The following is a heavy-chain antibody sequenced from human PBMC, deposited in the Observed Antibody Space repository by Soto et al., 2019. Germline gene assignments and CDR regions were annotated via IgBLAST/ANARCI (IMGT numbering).Heavy chain of an antibody. D-gene: IGHD3-9*01. CDR2: ISYDGSNK. Sequence: PGGSLRLSCAASGFTFSTYAMHWVRQAPGKGLEWVAVISYDGSNKYYADSVTGRFTISRDNSKNTLYVQMNSLISEDTAVYYCARDRRYFVSPDYWGQGTLVTVSS. CDR1: GFTFSTYA. V-gene: IGHV3-30-3*01. J-gene: IGHJ4*02. CDR3: ARDRRYFVSPDY.